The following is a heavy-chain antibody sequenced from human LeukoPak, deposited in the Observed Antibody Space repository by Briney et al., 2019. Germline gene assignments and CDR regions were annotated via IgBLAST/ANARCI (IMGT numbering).Heavy chain of an antibody. D-gene: IGHD3-3*01. CDR2: ISWDGGST. Sequence: GGSLRLSCAASGFTFDDYTMHWVRQAPGKGLEWVSLISWDGGSTYYADSVKGRFTISRDNSKNSLYLQMNSLRTEDTALYYCAKDMVFGVVAYPPPHHWGQGTLVTVSS. V-gene: IGHV3-43*01. CDR1: GFTFDDYT. CDR3: AKDMVFGVVAYPPPHH. J-gene: IGHJ1*01.